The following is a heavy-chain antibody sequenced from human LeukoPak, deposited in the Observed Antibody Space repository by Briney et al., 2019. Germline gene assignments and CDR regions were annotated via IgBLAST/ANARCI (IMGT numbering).Heavy chain of an antibody. J-gene: IGHJ4*02. CDR3: AREEYGSGLHAY. CDR2: IYTSGST. D-gene: IGHD6-19*01. V-gene: IGHV4-4*07. Sequence: SETLSLTCTVSGGSISSYYWSWIRQPAGKGLEWIGRIYTSGSTNYNPSLKSRVTILVDTSKNQFSLKLSSVTAADTAVYYCAREEYGSGLHAYWGQGTLVTVSS. CDR1: GGSISSYY.